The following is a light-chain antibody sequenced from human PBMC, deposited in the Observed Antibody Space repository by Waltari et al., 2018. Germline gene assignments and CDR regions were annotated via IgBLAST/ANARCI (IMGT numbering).Light chain of an antibody. Sequence: QSALTQPASVSGSPGQSITISCTGTTSDVGTYKFVSWYQQHPGKAPKLIIYEVNQRPSGVSNRFSGSKSGNTAALTISGLQIEDEAYYYCCSFVTGDTWVFGGGTKVAVL. V-gene: IGLV2-23*02. CDR3: CSFVTGDTWV. J-gene: IGLJ3*02. CDR1: TSDVGTYKF. CDR2: EVN.